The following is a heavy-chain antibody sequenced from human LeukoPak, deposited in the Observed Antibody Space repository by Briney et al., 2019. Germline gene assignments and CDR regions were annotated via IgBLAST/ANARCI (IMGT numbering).Heavy chain of an antibody. J-gene: IGHJ4*02. V-gene: IGHV4-38-2*01. CDR1: GYSISSGYY. Sequence: SETLSLTCAVSGYSISSGYYWGWIRQPPGKGLEWIGTIYHSGSTYYNPSLKSRVTISVDTSKNQFSLKLSSVTAADTAVYYCARHEASYDFWAYWGQGALVTVSS. CDR2: IYHSGST. CDR3: ARHEASYDFWAY. D-gene: IGHD3-3*01.